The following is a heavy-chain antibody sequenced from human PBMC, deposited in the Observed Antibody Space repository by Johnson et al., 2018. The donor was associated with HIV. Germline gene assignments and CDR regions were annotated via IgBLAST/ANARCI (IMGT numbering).Heavy chain of an antibody. CDR1: GFTVSRNY. CDR2: IYSGGST. V-gene: IGHV3-66*01. Sequence: VQLVESGGGVVQRGGSLRLSCAASGFTVSRNYMTWVRQAPGKGLEWVSVIYSGGSTYYADSVKGRFTISRDHSENTLYLQMNTLRAEDTALYYCARGGPYSSGWSGAGAFDIWGQGTMVTVS. D-gene: IGHD6-19*01. CDR3: ARGGPYSSGWSGAGAFDI. J-gene: IGHJ3*02.